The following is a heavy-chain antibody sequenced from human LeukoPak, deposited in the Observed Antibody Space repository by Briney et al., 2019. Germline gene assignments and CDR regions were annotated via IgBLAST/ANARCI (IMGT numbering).Heavy chain of an antibody. J-gene: IGHJ4*02. CDR2: ISASCGTT. V-gene: IGHV3-23*01. Sequence: GGPLTLSCAASGFTFSTYAMSWLRQAPGKGLEWVSGISASCGTTYYADSVKGRFTISRDNTTNTLYLQMHSLRGEDTAVYYCAKDTAPGSRHTPSDYWGQGTLVTVSS. CDR1: GFTFSTYA. CDR3: AKDTAPGSRHTPSDY. D-gene: IGHD5-18*01.